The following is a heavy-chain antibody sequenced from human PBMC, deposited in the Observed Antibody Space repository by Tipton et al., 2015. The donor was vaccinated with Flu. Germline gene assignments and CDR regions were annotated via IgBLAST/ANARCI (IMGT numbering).Heavy chain of an antibody. CDR3: ARDQETYYYDSSGYFGS. J-gene: IGHJ5*02. V-gene: IGHV3-7*01. Sequence: SLRLSCAASGFTFSNYWMSWVRQAPGKGLEWVANIKQDGSEKYYVDSLKGRFTISRDNAQNSLYLQMNSLRAGDTAVYYCARDQETYYYDSSGYFGSWGQGTLVTVSS. CDR2: IKQDGSEK. CDR1: GFTFSNYW. D-gene: IGHD3-22*01.